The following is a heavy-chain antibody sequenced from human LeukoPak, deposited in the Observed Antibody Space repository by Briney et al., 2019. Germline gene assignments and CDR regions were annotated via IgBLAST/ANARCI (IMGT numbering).Heavy chain of an antibody. Sequence: GGPLRLSCAASGFTFSSYWMHWVRQAPGKGLVWVSRINSDGSSTSYADSVKGRFTISRDNAKNTLYLQMNSLRAEDTAIYYCARDRNWGAYDIWGQGAMVTVSS. J-gene: IGHJ3*02. CDR3: ARDRNWGAYDI. V-gene: IGHV3-74*01. CDR2: INSDGSST. D-gene: IGHD7-27*01. CDR1: GFTFSSYW.